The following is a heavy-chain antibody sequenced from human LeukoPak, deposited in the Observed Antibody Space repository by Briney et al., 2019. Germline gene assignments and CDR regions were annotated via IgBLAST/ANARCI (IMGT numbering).Heavy chain of an antibody. CDR1: GGSISSYY. CDR3: ARGGYYGSGNDFRFDP. D-gene: IGHD3-10*01. Sequence: SETLSLTCTVSGGSISSYYWSWIRQPPGKGLEWIGYIYYSGSTNYKPSVKSRVTISVDTSKNQFSLKLSSVTAADTAVYYCARGGYYGSGNDFRFDPWGQGTLVTVSS. CDR2: IYYSGST. J-gene: IGHJ5*02. V-gene: IGHV4-59*01.